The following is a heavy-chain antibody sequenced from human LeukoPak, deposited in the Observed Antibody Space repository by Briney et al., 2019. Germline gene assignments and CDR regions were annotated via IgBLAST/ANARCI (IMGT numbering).Heavy chain of an antibody. CDR2: ISYDGSNK. CDR1: GFTFSSYG. CDR3: AKEEAHGYCSSTSWYKAGYYFDY. V-gene: IGHV3-30*18. J-gene: IGHJ4*02. Sequence: GGSLRLSCAASGFTFSSYGMHWVRQAPGKGLEWVAVISYDGSNKYYADSVKGRFTISRDNSKNTLYVQMNSLRAEDTAVYYCAKEEAHGYCSSTSWYKAGYYFDYWGQGTLVTVSS. D-gene: IGHD2-2*02.